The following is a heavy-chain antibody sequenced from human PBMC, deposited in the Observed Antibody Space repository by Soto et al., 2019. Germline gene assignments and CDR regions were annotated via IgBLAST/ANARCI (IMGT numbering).Heavy chain of an antibody. CDR2: INAGNGNT. D-gene: IGHD6-13*01. V-gene: IGHV1-3*01. J-gene: IGHJ5*02. CDR1: GYTFTSYA. CDR3: ARGLIAAAGTRWFDP. Sequence: QVQLVQSGAEVKKPGASVKVSCKASGYTFTSYAMHWVRQAPGQRLEWMGWINAGNGNTKYSQKVQGRVTITRDTSASTAHMELSSLRSEDTAVYSCARGLIAAAGTRWFDPWGQGTLVTVSS.